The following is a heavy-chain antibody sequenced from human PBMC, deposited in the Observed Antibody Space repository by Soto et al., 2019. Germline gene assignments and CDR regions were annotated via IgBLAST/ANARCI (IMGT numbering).Heavy chain of an antibody. V-gene: IGHV4-4*02. CDR2: IYHSGST. CDR3: AREKIVATIQGAFDI. J-gene: IGHJ3*02. D-gene: IGHD5-12*01. Sequence: SETLSLTCAVSGGSISSSNWWSWVRQPPGKGLEWIGEIYHSGSTNYNPSLKSRVTISVDKSKNQFSLKLSPVTAADTAVYYCAREKIVATIQGAFDIWGQGKMVT. CDR1: GGSISSSNW.